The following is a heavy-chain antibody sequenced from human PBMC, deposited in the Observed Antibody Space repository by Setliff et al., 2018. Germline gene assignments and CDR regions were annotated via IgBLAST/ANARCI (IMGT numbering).Heavy chain of an antibody. CDR2: IYIGGSA. V-gene: IGHV4-4*07. D-gene: IGHD6-19*01. Sequence: PSETLSLTCTVSGGPISSYYWSWIRQPAGKGLEWIGHIYIGGSANYNPSLKSRVTMSIDTSKNQFSLKLNSVTAADMAVYYCAREQWLDPPGYYYMDVWAKGTTVTAP. CDR3: AREQWLDPPGYYYMDV. CDR1: GGPISSYY. J-gene: IGHJ6*03.